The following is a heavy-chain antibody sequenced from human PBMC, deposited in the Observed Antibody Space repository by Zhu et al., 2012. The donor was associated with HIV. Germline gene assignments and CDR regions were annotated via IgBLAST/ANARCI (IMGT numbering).Heavy chain of an antibody. CDR1: GGSFSGFY. Sequence: QVQLQQWGAGLLKPSETLSLTCAVYGGSFSGFYWSWTRQPPGKGLEWIGEINHSGSVNYNPSLKSRVTISVDTSKNQFSLKLSSVTAADTALYYCARGDNYYASGSPAKGRYFQYWGQGHPWSPSPQ. J-gene: IGHJ1*01. CDR2: INHSGSV. D-gene: IGHD3-10*01. V-gene: IGHV4-34*01. CDR3: ARGDNYYASGSPAKGRYFQY.